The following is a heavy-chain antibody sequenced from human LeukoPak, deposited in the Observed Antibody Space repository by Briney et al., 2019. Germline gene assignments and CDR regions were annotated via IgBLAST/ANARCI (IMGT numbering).Heavy chain of an antibody. D-gene: IGHD6-6*01. CDR2: ISYDGTYA. J-gene: IGHJ4*02. CDR3: ATESSLSN. Sequence: GGSLRLSCTASGFTFSTCAMDWVRLAPGRGLEWVGDISYDGTYASYAVSVRGRFTISRDNSKNTLYLQMNSLRPEDTAVYYCATESSLSNWGMGTLVTVSS. CDR1: GFTFSTCA. V-gene: IGHV3-30*04.